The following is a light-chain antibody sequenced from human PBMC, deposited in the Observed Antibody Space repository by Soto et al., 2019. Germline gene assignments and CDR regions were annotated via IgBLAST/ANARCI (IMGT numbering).Light chain of an antibody. V-gene: IGKV1-5*03. Sequence: DIQMTQSPSTLSASVGDRVTITCRASQSVSSWLAWYQQKPGEAPKILIYKASTLESGVPSRFSGNGSGTEFTLTISSLQPDDFATYYCQQYDYYPYTFGQGTKLEIK. CDR1: QSVSSW. CDR2: KAS. CDR3: QQYDYYPYT. J-gene: IGKJ2*01.